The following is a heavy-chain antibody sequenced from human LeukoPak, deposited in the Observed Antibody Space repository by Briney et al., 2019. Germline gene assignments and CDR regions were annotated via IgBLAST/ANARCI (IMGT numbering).Heavy chain of an antibody. Sequence: ASVKVSCKGSGYTFSNYYLHGVRQAPGQGLEWMGLINPTAGNTYYAQKFQGRVTMTEDTSTDTAYMELSSLRSEDTAVYYCATSPQWLTYFQHWGQGTLVTVSS. V-gene: IGHV1-46*01. CDR2: INPTAGNT. CDR1: GYTFSNYY. J-gene: IGHJ1*01. D-gene: IGHD6-19*01. CDR3: ATSPQWLTYFQH.